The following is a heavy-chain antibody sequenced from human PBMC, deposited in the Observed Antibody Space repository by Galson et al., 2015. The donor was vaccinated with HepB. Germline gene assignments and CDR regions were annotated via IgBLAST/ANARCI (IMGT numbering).Heavy chain of an antibody. D-gene: IGHD3-16*01. V-gene: IGHV1-2*02. CDR1: GYTFTGYY. J-gene: IGHJ5*02. Sequence: SVKVSCKASGYTFTGYYMHWVRQAPGQGLEWMGWINPNRGGTNYAQKFQGRVTMTRDTSISTAYMELSRLRSDDTAVYYCARDGGWGVLDTWGQGTLVTVSS. CDR2: INPNRGGT. CDR3: ARDGGWGVLDT.